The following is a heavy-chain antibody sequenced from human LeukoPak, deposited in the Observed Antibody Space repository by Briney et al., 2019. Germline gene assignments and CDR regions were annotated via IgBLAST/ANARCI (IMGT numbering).Heavy chain of an antibody. CDR1: GYIFTSYA. D-gene: IGHD6-13*01. Sequence: ASVKVSCKASGYIFTSYAMHWVRQAPGQRLEWMGWINAGNGNTKYSQKFQGRVTITRDTSATTVYMELSSLRSEDTAVYYCARDIDRVFNWFDPWGQGTLVTVSS. V-gene: IGHV1-3*01. CDR3: ARDIDRVFNWFDP. J-gene: IGHJ5*02. CDR2: INAGNGNT.